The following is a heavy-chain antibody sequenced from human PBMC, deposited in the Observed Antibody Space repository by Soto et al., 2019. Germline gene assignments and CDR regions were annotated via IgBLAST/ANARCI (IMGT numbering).Heavy chain of an antibody. CDR2: IYYSGST. Sequence: ASETLSLTCTVSGGSISSYYWSWIRQPPGKGLEWIGYIYYSGSTNYNPSLKSRVTISVDTSKNQFSLKLSSVTAADTAVYYCARDSGDDYGDYGYFDYWGQGTLVTVSS. J-gene: IGHJ4*02. CDR1: GGSISSYY. CDR3: ARDSGDDYGDYGYFDY. V-gene: IGHV4-59*01. D-gene: IGHD4-17*01.